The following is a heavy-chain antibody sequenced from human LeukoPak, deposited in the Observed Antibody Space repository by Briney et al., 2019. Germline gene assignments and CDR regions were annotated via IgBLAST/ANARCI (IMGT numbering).Heavy chain of an antibody. J-gene: IGHJ6*03. D-gene: IGHD5-24*01. Sequence: GSLRLSCAASGFTFSAYSMNWVRQAPGKGLEWVSFIGGYGTYIYYADSVKGRFTISRDNTKNSLYLQMNGLRAEDTAVYYCARDPSTRMATYYYYYMDVWGKGTTVTVSS. CDR2: IGGYGTYI. CDR3: ARDPSTRMATYYYYYMDV. CDR1: GFTFSAYS. V-gene: IGHV3-21*01.